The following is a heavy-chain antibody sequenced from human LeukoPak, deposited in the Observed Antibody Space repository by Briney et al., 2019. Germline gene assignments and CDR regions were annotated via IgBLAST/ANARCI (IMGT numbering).Heavy chain of an antibody. Sequence: PGGSLRLSCAASGFTFSSYGLNWVRQAPGEGLEWVSYVSPSSTTIYYADSVKGRFTISRNNAKNSLYLQMNTLRAEDTAIYYCTTTPYSNYYYYMDVWGNGATVTVSS. CDR2: VSPSSTTI. CDR1: GFTFSSYG. CDR3: TTTPYSNYYYYMDV. V-gene: IGHV3-48*01. J-gene: IGHJ6*03. D-gene: IGHD4-11*01.